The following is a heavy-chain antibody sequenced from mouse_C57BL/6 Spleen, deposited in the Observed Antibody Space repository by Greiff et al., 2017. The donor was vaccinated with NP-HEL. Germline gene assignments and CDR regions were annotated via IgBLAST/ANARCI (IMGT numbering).Heavy chain of an antibody. Sequence: EVQLQQSGPELVKPGASVKISCKASGYTFTDYYMNWVKQSHGKSLEWIGDINPNNGGTSYNQKFKGKATLTVDKSSSTAYMELRSLTSEDSAVYYCARWLLLLDYAMDYWGQGTSVTVSS. CDR3: ARWLLLLDYAMDY. CDR1: GYTFTDYY. V-gene: IGHV1-26*01. CDR2: INPNNGGT. J-gene: IGHJ4*01. D-gene: IGHD2-3*01.